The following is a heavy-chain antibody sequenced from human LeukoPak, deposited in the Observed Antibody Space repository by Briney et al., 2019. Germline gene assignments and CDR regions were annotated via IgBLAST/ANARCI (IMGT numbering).Heavy chain of an antibody. D-gene: IGHD5-18*01. J-gene: IGHJ4*02. CDR2: IYYSGST. CDR1: GGSISSYY. V-gene: IGHV4-59*01. CDR3: ARATRGYSYGPLDY. Sequence: PSETLSLTCTVSGGSISSYYWSWIRQPPGKGLKWIGYIYYSGSTNYNPSLKSRVTISVDTSKNQFSLKLSSVTAADTAVYYCARATRGYSYGPLDYWGQGTLVTVSS.